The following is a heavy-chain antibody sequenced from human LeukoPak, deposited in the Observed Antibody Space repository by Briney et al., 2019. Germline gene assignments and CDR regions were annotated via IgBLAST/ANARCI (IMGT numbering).Heavy chain of an antibody. CDR2: INAGNGNT. V-gene: IGHV1-3*01. Sequence: GASVKVSCKAPGYTFTSYAMHWVRQAPGQRLEWMGWINAGNGNTKYSQKFQGRVTITRDTSASTAYMELSSLRSEDTAVYYCARALVGQQLAFDYWGQGTLVTVSS. J-gene: IGHJ4*02. D-gene: IGHD6-13*01. CDR1: GYTFTSYA. CDR3: ARALVGQQLAFDY.